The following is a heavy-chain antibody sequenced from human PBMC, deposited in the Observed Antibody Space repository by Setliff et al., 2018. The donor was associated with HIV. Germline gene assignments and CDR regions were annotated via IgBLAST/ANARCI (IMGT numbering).Heavy chain of an antibody. V-gene: IGHV1-69*13. D-gene: IGHD2-15*01. CDR3: ARGSGGYCSGGSCYFGFGLAL. CDR1: GGTFRSYA. CDR2: IMPILNTA. Sequence: ASVKVSCKASGGTFRSYAITWVRQAPGQGLEWMGGIMPILNTANYAQKFQGRVTITADESTSTAYMELSSLGSEDTAVYYCARGSGGYCSGGSCYFGFGLALWGQGTTVTVSS. J-gene: IGHJ6*02.